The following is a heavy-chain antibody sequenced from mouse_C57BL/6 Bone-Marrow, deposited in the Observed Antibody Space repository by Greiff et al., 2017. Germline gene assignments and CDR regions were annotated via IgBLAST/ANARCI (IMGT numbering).Heavy chain of an antibody. D-gene: IGHD1-1*02. CDR1: GYTFTSYW. CDR2: IDPSDSYT. CDR3: ARTKDTMPHYMDY. J-gene: IGHJ2*01. Sequence: QVQLQQPGAELVMPGASVTLSCKASGYTFTSYWMHWVKQRPGHGLEWIGDIDPSDSYTNYNQKFKGKSTLTVDKASSTAYMRLSSLTSEDSAVYYCARTKDTMPHYMDYWGQGTTLTVSS. V-gene: IGHV1-69*01.